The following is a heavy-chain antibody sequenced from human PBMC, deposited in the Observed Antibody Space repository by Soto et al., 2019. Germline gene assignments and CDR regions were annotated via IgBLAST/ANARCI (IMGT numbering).Heavy chain of an antibody. V-gene: IGHV4-39*01. CDR3: ARRPLLYSSSSEFDY. J-gene: IGHJ4*02. CDR2: IYYSGST. CDR1: GGSISSSSYY. D-gene: IGHD6-6*01. Sequence: SETLSLTCTVSGGSISSSSYYWGWIRQPPGKGLEWIGSIYYSGSTYYNPSLKSRVTISVDTSKNQFSLKLSSVTAADTAVYYCARRPLLYSSSSEFDYWGQGTLVTVSS.